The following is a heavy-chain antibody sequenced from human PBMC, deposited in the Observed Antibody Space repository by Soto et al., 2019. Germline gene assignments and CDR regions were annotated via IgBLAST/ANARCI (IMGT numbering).Heavy chain of an antibody. D-gene: IGHD1-1*01. CDR1: GDSISSADYY. J-gene: IGHJ6*04. Sequence: SETLSLTCTVSGDSISSADYYWSWIRQTPGKGLEWIGHIFYSGTTYYNPSLKSRLTVSVDTSKNHFSLRLTSVTAADPAVYYCARELWVEPELYYYGMDVWGKGTTVTVSS. CDR3: ARELWVEPELYYYGMDV. V-gene: IGHV4-30-4*01. CDR2: IFYSGTT.